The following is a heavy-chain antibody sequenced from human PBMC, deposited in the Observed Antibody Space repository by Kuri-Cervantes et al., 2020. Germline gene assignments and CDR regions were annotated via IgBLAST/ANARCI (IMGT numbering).Heavy chain of an antibody. CDR3: AKSTGRVDWFDP. CDR1: GYTFTSYG. CDR2: ISAYNGNT. D-gene: IGHD1-1*01. Sequence: ASVKVSCKASGYTFTSYGISWVRQAPGQGLEWMGWISAYNGNTNYAQKLQGRVTMTTDTSTSTAYMELSRLRSDDTAVYYCAKSTGRVDWFDPWGQGTLVTSPQ. V-gene: IGHV1-18*01. J-gene: IGHJ5*02.